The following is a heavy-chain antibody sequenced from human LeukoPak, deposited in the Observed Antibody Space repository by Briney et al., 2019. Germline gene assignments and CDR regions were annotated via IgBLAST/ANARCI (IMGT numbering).Heavy chain of an antibody. D-gene: IGHD6-25*01. Sequence: GGFLRLSCAASGFNFNSFSMSWVRQAPGKGLEWVSGLSGSGGSTYYADSVKGRFTISRDNSKNMVYLQMNSLRVEDTAVYYCAKYGSGWTLYFYYYLDVWGKGTTVTVS. CDR3: AKYGSGWTLYFYYYLDV. V-gene: IGHV3-23*01. CDR1: GFNFNSFS. J-gene: IGHJ6*03. CDR2: LSGSGGST.